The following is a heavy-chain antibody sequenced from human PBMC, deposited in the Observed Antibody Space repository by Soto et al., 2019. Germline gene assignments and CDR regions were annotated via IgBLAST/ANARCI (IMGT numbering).Heavy chain of an antibody. CDR1: GYNFTSYW. CDR2: IYPDDSDT. J-gene: IGHJ6*02. Sequence: GESLKISCKGSGYNFTSYWIGWVRQMPGKGLEWMGIIYPDDSDTTYSPSFQGQVTISVDRSISTAYLQWSSLKASDTATYYCARRQTIPYYHTSGYPNYNFYGMDVWGQGTTVTVSS. V-gene: IGHV5-51*01. CDR3: ARRQTIPYYHTSGYPNYNFYGMDV. D-gene: IGHD3-22*01.